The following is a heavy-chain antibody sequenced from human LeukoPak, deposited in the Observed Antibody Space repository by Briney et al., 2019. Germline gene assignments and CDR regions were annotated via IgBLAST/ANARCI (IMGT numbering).Heavy chain of an antibody. CDR2: IYPGDSDT. CDR1: GYSFTSYW. Sequence: GESLKISCKGSGYSFTSYWTGWVRQMPGKGLEWMGIIYPGDSDTRYSPSFQGQVTISADKSISTAYLQWSSLKASDTAMYYRASYSSGWYNYFDYWGQGTLVTVSS. D-gene: IGHD6-19*01. CDR3: ASYSSGWYNYFDY. J-gene: IGHJ4*02. V-gene: IGHV5-51*01.